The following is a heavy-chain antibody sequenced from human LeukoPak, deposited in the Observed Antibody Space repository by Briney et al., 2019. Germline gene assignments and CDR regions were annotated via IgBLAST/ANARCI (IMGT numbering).Heavy chain of an antibody. Sequence: GESLRISCKGSGYSFTSYWISWVRQMPGKGLEWMGRIDPSDSYTNYSPSFQGHVTISADKSITTAYLQWSSLNASDTAMYYCARKQYSSGSYYRSAVDYWGQGTLVTVSS. CDR2: IDPSDSYT. V-gene: IGHV5-10-1*01. J-gene: IGHJ4*02. D-gene: IGHD3-10*01. CDR1: GYSFTSYW. CDR3: ARKQYSSGSYYRSAVDY.